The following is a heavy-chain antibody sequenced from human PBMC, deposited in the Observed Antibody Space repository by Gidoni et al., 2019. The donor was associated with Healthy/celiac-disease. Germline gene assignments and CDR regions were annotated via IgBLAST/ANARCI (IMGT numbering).Heavy chain of an antibody. CDR1: GGSISSYY. CDR2: IYYSGST. D-gene: IGHD3-22*01. V-gene: IGHV4-59*01. CDR3: ARFGGYYDSSGYYSGAFDI. J-gene: IGHJ3*02. Sequence: QVQLQESGPGLVKPSATLSLTCTVSGGSISSYYWSWIRQPPGKGLEWIGYIYYSGSTNYNPSLKSRVTISVDTSKNQFSLKLSSVTAADTAVYYCARFGGYYDSSGYYSGAFDIWGQGTMVTVSS.